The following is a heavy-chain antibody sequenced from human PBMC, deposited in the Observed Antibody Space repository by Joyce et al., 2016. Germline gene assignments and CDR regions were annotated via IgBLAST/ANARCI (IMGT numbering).Heavy chain of an antibody. J-gene: IGHJ3*02. V-gene: IGHV5-10-1*01. CDR3: ARPTSTAHDAFDI. D-gene: IGHD5-18*01. CDR1: GYSFADHW. CDR2: IDPRDSYT. Sequence: EVQLVQSGAEVKKPGESLRISCQGSGYSFADHWIHWVRHVPGKGLGWLGRIDPRDSYTNYRPSFQGHVTISVDKSINAAYLQWSSLEASDSAMYYCARPTSTAHDAFDIWGHGTLVTVSS.